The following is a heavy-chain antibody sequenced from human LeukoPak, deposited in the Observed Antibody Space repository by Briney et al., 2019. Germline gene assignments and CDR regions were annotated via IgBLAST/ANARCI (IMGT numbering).Heavy chain of an antibody. CDR3: ARGPIVVVAATHWAFDI. J-gene: IGHJ3*02. D-gene: IGHD2-15*01. CDR2: IYTSGST. Sequence: PSETLSLTCTVSGGSISSYYWSWIRQPAGKGLEWIGRIYTSGSTNYNPSLKSRVTMSVDTSKNQFSLKLSSVTAADTAVYYCARGPIVVVAATHWAFDIWGQGTMVTVSS. CDR1: GGSISSYY. V-gene: IGHV4-4*07.